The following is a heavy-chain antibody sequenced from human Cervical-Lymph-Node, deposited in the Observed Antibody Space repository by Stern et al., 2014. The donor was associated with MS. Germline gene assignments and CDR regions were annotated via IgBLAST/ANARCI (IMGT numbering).Heavy chain of an antibody. D-gene: IGHD2/OR15-2a*01. J-gene: IGHJ2*01. CDR3: ARERQQYCNSEGCSYWYFDL. Sequence: QVQLQESDPGLVKPSGTLSLTCAVSGGSVSSTNWWSWVRQSPGKGLEWIGNIYHSGASNYRPSLRSRVSISLDNSKNHLSLHLTSVTAADTAVYYCARERQQYCNSEGCSYWYFDLWGRGTLVTVSS. CDR2: IYHSGAS. CDR1: GGSVSSTNW. V-gene: IGHV4-4*02.